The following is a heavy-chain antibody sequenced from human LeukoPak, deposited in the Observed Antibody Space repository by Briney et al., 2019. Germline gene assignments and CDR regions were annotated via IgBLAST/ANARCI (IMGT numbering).Heavy chain of an antibody. CDR1: GFTFSSYW. CDR3: ARGPYGDHNFDY. V-gene: IGHV3-74*01. D-gene: IGHD4-17*01. CDR2: INSDGSST. J-gene: IGHJ4*02. Sequence: GGSLRLSCAPSGFTFSSYWMHWVRQAPGKGLVWVSRINSDGSSTSYADSVKGRFTISRDNAKNTLYLQMNSLRAEDTAVYYCARGPYGDHNFDYWGQGTLVTVSS.